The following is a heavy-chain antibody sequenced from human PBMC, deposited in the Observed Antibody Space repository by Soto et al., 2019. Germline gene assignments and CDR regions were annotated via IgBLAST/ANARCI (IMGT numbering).Heavy chain of an antibody. CDR3: ESHWDYYGSGSYYNVGY. V-gene: IGHV1-69*01. CDR1: GGTFSSYA. CDR2: IIPIFGTA. D-gene: IGHD3-10*01. J-gene: IGHJ4*02. Sequence: QVQLVQSGAEVKKPGSSVKVSCKASGGTFSSYAISWVRQAPGQGLEWMGGIIPIFGTANYAQKFQGRVTITADESTSTAYMELSSLRSEDTAVYYCESHWDYYGSGSYYNVGYWGQGTLVTVSS.